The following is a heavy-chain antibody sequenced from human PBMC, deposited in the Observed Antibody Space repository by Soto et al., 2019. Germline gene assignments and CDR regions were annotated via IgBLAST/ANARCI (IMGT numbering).Heavy chain of an antibody. CDR1: GGSFSGYY. J-gene: IGHJ5*02. Sequence: QVQLQQWGAGLLKPSETLSLTCAVYGGSFSGYYWSWIRQPPGKGLEWIGEINHSGSTNYNPSLKSRVTISVDTSKNPFSLKLSSVTAADTAVYYCARQSRCSGGSCYSPSMWFDPWGQGTLVTVSS. D-gene: IGHD2-15*01. CDR3: ARQSRCSGGSCYSPSMWFDP. V-gene: IGHV4-34*01. CDR2: INHSGST.